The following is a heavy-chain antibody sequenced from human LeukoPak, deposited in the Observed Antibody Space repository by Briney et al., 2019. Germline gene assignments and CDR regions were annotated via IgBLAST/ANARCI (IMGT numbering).Heavy chain of an antibody. CDR2: INPNSGDT. CDR1: GYTFTGYY. D-gene: IGHD1-26*01. CDR3: ARSREHTFDI. J-gene: IGHJ3*02. Sequence: GASVKVSCKASGYTFTGYYIHWVRLAPGQGLECMRWINPNSGDTNYAPKFQGRVTMTRDTSISTAYMELSRLRSDDTAVYYCARSREHTFDIWGQGTMVTVSS. V-gene: IGHV1-2*02.